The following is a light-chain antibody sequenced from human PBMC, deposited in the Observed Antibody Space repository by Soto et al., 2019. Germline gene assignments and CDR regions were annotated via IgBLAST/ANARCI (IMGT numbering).Light chain of an antibody. CDR3: QQSYSTPRT. V-gene: IGKV1-39*01. J-gene: IGKJ3*01. CDR2: AAS. CDR1: PSIDNY. Sequence: DIQMTQSPSALSSSIGDRANSTCRASPSIDNYVNWYQQKPGKAPKVLIYAASSLQSGVPSRFSGTGSGTDFTLTISSLQPDDFATYYGQQSYSTPRTSGPGTKVYLK.